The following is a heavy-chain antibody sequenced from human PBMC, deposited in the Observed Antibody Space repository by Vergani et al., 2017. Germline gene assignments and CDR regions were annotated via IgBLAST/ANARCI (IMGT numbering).Heavy chain of an antibody. J-gene: IGHJ4*02. D-gene: IGHD3-10*01. V-gene: IGHV4-31*03. CDR1: GGSISSGGYY. CDR2: IYYSGST. Sequence: QVQLQESGPGLVKPSQTLSLTCTVSGGSISSGGYYWSWIRQHPGRGLVWIGYIYYSGSTYYNPCLNSRVTRSVDTSKNQFSLKLGSVTAADTAVYYCARYGVVRGPGLFDYWGQGTLVTVSS. CDR3: ARYGVVRGPGLFDY.